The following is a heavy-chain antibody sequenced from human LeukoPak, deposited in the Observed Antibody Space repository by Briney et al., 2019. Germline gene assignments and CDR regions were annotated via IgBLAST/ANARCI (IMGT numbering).Heavy chain of an antibody. CDR3: ARVVTWFDP. J-gene: IGHJ5*02. Sequence: GGSLRLSCAASGFAFSTYNMNWVRQAPGKGLEWVSSITGSSTYIYYADSVKGRFTISRDNAKNSLSLQMDSLRAEDTAVYYCARVVTWFDPWGQGSLVTVSS. V-gene: IGHV3-21*01. CDR2: ITGSSTYI. CDR1: GFAFSTYN.